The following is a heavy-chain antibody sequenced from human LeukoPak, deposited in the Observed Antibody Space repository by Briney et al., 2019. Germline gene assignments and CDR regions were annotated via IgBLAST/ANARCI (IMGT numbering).Heavy chain of an antibody. Sequence: SQTLSLTCTVSGGSISSGSYYWSWIRQPPGKGLEWIGYIYDSGSTNYNPSLKSRVTISVDTSKNQFSLKLCSVTAADTAVYYCASLTTAEAFDIWGQGTMVTVSS. CDR2: IYDSGST. CDR3: ASLTTAEAFDI. V-gene: IGHV4-61*01. CDR1: GGSISSGSYY. D-gene: IGHD3-22*01. J-gene: IGHJ3*02.